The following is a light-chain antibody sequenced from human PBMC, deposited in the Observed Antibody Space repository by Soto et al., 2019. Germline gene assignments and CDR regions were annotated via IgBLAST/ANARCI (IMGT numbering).Light chain of an antibody. CDR1: QDVSSW. J-gene: IGKJ4*01. Sequence: DIQVTQSPSSVSASVGDRVTITCRTSQDVSSWLAWYQQKPGKDPELLIYSASTLQTGVPSRFSGSGSGTDFTLTISSLQPEDFATYYCQPANSFPLTFGGGTKVEIK. CDR2: SAS. CDR3: QPANSFPLT. V-gene: IGKV1-12*01.